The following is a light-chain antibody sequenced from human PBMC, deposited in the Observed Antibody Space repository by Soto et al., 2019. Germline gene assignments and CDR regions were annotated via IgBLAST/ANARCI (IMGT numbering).Light chain of an antibody. CDR2: GAS. CDR3: QQYKNWPYT. CDR1: QSVSSN. V-gene: IGKV3-15*01. Sequence: IVMTQSPATLSVSPGERATLSCRASQSVSSNLAWYQQKPGQAPRVLIYGASTRATSTPARFSGSGSGTEFALTISSLQSEDFAVYYCQQYKNWPYTFGQGTKLEIK. J-gene: IGKJ2*01.